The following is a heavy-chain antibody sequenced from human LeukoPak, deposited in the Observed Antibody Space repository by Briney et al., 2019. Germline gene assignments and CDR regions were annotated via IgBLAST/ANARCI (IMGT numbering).Heavy chain of an antibody. CDR3: AMYYDFWSGYPLPYYYYYMDA. D-gene: IGHD3-3*01. J-gene: IGHJ6*03. Sequence: ASVKLSCKASGGTFSSYAISWVRQAPGQGLEWMGGIIPIFGTANYAQKFQGRVTITADESTSTAYMELSSLRSEDTAVYYCAMYYDFWSGYPLPYYYYYMDAWGKGTTVTVSS. V-gene: IGHV1-69*13. CDR1: GGTFSSYA. CDR2: IIPIFGTA.